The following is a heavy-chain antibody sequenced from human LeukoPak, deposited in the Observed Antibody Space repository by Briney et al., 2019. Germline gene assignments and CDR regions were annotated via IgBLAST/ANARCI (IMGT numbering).Heavy chain of an antibody. Sequence: GGSLRLSCAASGITIRNYGMTWVRQAPGRGLQWVSSINNSGTRTFYEDSVRGRFTISRDNAKNSLYLQMNSLRAEDTAVYYCARGETSWTLPNDYWGQGTLVTVS. CDR3: ARGETSWTLPNDY. CDR2: INNSGTRT. J-gene: IGHJ4*02. CDR1: GITIRNYG. V-gene: IGHV3-21*01. D-gene: IGHD2-15*01.